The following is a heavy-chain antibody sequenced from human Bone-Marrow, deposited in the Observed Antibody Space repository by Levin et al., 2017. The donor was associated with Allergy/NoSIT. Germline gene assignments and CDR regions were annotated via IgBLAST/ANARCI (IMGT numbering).Heavy chain of an antibody. CDR3: ARVRITMVQGVRPDYYYYMDV. V-gene: IGHV1-69*13. CDR2: IIPIFGTA. J-gene: IGHJ6*03. CDR1: GGTFSSYA. D-gene: IGHD3-10*01. Sequence: SVKVSCKASGGTFSSYAISWVRQAPGQGLEWMGGIIPIFGTANYAQKFQGRVTITADESTSTAYMELSSLRSEDTAVYYCARVRITMVQGVRPDYYYYMDVWGKGTTVTVSS.